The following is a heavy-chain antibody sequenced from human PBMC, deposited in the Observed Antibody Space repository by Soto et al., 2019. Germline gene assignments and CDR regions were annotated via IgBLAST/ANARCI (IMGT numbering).Heavy chain of an antibody. J-gene: IGHJ6*03. CDR2: ISFSGTT. D-gene: IGHD3-3*02. CDR3: AHNPSYIFGEFYYYYYYMDV. Sequence: QVQLRESGPGLVKPSETLSLTCTVSGGSISTYYWYWIRQPPGKGLEWIGHISFSGTTNYSPSLNSRVTISVDMSKNQLSLQLSSVTAADTAIYYCAHNPSYIFGEFYYYYYYMDVWGKGTTVTVSS. V-gene: IGHV4-59*08. CDR1: GGSISTYY.